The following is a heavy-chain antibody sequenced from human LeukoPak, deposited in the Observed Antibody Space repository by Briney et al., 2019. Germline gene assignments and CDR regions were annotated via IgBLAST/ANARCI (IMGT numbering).Heavy chain of an antibody. CDR1: GGSISGFY. J-gene: IGHJ6*03. Sequence: SETLSLTCAVSGGSISGFYWSWVRQSAEKGLEWIGRIHASVGTAYNPSLKSRLTMSMDSSKNQFSLRLSSVTAADTAVYYCARVGDQSSNYHYMDVWGKGTTVTVSS. CDR3: ARVGDQSSNYHYMDV. D-gene: IGHD3-10*01. CDR2: IHASVGT. V-gene: IGHV4-4*07.